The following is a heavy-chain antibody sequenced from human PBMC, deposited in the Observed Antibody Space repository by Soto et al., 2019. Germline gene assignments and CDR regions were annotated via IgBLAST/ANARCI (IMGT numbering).Heavy chain of an antibody. CDR2: IVVVSGST. Sequence: QMQLVQSGPEVKEPGTSVRVSCRASGFDFGSFGIQFLRQTRGRGLEWIGWIVVVSGSTNYARHFQGRVAISRDMSSNTAYLDLYDLKSDDTAEDFCSADHPHMAMGWPVWGQGTTVTVSS. CDR3: SADHPHMAMGWPV. J-gene: IGHJ6*02. D-gene: IGHD1-26*01. CDR1: GFDFGSFG. V-gene: IGHV1-58*02.